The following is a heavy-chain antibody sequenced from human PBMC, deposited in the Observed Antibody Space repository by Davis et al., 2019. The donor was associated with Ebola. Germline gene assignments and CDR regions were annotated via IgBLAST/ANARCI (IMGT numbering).Heavy chain of an antibody. CDR1: GYTFTSYY. CDR2: INPSGGST. J-gene: IGHJ4*02. CDR3: ARVGDGYNSGY. D-gene: IGHD5-24*01. V-gene: IGHV1-46*01. Sequence: AASVKVSCKASGYTFTSYYMHWVRQAPGQGLEWVGIINPSGGSTSYAQKFQGRVTITADKSTSTAYMELSSLRSEDTAVYYCARVGDGYNSGYWGQGTLVTVSS.